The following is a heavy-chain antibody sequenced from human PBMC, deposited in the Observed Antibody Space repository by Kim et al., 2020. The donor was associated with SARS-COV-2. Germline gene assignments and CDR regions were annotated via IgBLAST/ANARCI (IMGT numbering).Heavy chain of an antibody. D-gene: IGHD1-26*01. CDR3: ARGGGEGAPFDS. V-gene: IGHV3-30*04. Sequence: GGSLRLSCAASGFTFSTYAMHWVRQAPGKGLECVAGISYDGSIKYYVDSVKGRFTVSRDNSKNTLYLQMNSLRAEDTAVYDCARGGGEGAPFDSWGQGTL. CDR2: ISYDGSIK. CDR1: GFTFSTYA. J-gene: IGHJ4*02.